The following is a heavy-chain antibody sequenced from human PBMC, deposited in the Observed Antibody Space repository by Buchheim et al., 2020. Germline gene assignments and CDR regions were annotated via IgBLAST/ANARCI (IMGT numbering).Heavy chain of an antibody. Sequence: EVQLVESGGGSVQPGGSLRLSCEASGFTFSDHYMDWVRQAPGRGLEWIGRSKNQINSYTTEYAASVKGRFTISRDDSKKSLSLQMNSLKPEDTAVYYCARVGLAYAMDVWGQGTT. J-gene: IGHJ6*02. V-gene: IGHV3-72*01. CDR2: SKNQINSYTT. CDR1: GFTFSDHY. D-gene: IGHD1-26*01. CDR3: ARVGLAYAMDV.